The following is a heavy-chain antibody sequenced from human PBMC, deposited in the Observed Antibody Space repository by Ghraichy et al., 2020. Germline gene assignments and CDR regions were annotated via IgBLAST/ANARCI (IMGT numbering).Heavy chain of an antibody. CDR1: GYTFTSYD. J-gene: IGHJ6*02. D-gene: IGHD2-2*01. CDR3: ARGSGYQLLIYYYYYGMDV. CDR2: MNPNSGNT. V-gene: IGHV1-8*01. Sequence: ASVKVSCKASGYTFTSYDINWVRQATGQGLEWMGWMNPNSGNTGYAQKFQGRVTMTRNTSISTAYMELSSLRSEDTAVYYCARGSGYQLLIYYYYYGMDVWGQGTTVTVSS.